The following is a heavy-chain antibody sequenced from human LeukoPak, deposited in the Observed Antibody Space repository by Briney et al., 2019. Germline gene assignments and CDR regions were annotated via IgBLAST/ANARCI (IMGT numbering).Heavy chain of an antibody. CDR1: GFTFSSYA. CDR2: ISYDGSNK. J-gene: IGHJ2*01. CDR3: ARDDWYFDL. Sequence: GGSLRLSCAASGFTFSSYAMHWVRQAPGKGLEWVAVISYDGSNKYYADSVKGRFTISRDNSKNTLYLQMDSLRGDDTAVYYCARDDWYFDLWGRGTLVTVSS. V-gene: IGHV3-30-3*01.